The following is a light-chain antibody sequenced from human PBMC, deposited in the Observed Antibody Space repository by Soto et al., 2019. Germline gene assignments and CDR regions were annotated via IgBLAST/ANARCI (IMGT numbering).Light chain of an antibody. CDR2: DNS. Sequence: QSVLTQPPSVSGAPGQRVTISCTGSSSNIGAGYDVHWYQLLPGTAPKLLIYDNSNRPSGVPDRFSGSKSGTSASLAITGLQAEDEADYYCQSYDSSLSGWVFGGGTKVTVL. J-gene: IGLJ3*02. CDR3: QSYDSSLSGWV. V-gene: IGLV1-40*01. CDR1: SSNIGAGYD.